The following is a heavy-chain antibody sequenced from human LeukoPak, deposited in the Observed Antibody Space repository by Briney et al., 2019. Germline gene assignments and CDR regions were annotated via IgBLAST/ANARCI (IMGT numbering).Heavy chain of an antibody. CDR3: ARDPHYGDILNDPFDI. CDR1: GGSISRYY. J-gene: IGHJ3*02. CDR2: INYSGST. D-gene: IGHD4-17*01. Sequence: SETLSLTCTVSGGSISRYYWSWIRQPPGKGLEWIGYINYSGSTKYNPSLKSRVTISVDMSKNQFSLKLSSVTAADTAVYFCARDPHYGDILNDPFDIWGQGTMVTVSS. V-gene: IGHV4-59*01.